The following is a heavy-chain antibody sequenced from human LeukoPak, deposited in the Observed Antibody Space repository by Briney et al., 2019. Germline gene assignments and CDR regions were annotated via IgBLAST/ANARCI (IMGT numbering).Heavy chain of an antibody. V-gene: IGHV3-74*01. Sequence: GGSLRLSCAASGFTFSSYWTHWVRQAPGKGLVWVSRIKSDGSTNYADSVKGRLTISRDNAKNTVSLQMNSLRAEDTGVYYCARAPSEIGGYYPEYFRHWGQGTLVTVSS. CDR3: ARAPSEIGGYYPEYFRH. CDR2: IKSDGST. CDR1: GFTFSSYW. J-gene: IGHJ1*01. D-gene: IGHD3-22*01.